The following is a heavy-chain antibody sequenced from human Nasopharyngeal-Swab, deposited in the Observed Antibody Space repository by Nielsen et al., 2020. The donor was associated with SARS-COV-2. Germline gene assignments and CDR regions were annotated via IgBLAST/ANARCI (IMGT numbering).Heavy chain of an antibody. D-gene: IGHD5-24*01. CDR2: IYHSGST. Sequence: PGKGLEWSGSIYHSGSTYYNPSLKSRVTISVDTSKNQFSLKLSSVTAADTAVYYCARVVWLQSHYYFDYWGQGTLVTVSS. J-gene: IGHJ4*02. CDR3: ARVVWLQSHYYFDY. V-gene: IGHV4-38-2*02.